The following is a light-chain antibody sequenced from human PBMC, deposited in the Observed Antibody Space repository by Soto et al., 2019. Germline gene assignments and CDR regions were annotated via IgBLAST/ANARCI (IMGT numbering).Light chain of an antibody. CDR2: KAS. Sequence: DIQMTPSPSTLSASVVDRVTITCRASQSIDSWLAWYQHKPGKAPKLLIFKASTLETGVPSRFSGSGSETEFTLTISSLQPDDSATYYCQPYNSYSRTFGQGTKVDIK. CDR3: QPYNSYSRT. CDR1: QSIDSW. V-gene: IGKV1-5*03. J-gene: IGKJ1*01.